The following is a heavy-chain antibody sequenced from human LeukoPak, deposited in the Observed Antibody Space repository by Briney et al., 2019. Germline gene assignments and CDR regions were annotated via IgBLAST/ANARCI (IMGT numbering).Heavy chain of an antibody. J-gene: IGHJ4*02. CDR2: ISSTSITM. V-gene: IGHV3-48*01. D-gene: IGHD6-19*01. CDR3: ARETILAVAGDF. CDR1: GFTFNRNN. Sequence: PGGSLRLSCAASGFTFNRNNMNWVRQAPGKGLEWVSYISSTSITMYYADSVKGRFTISRDNAKNSLYLQMNSLRADDTAVYYCARETILAVAGDFWGQGTLDTVSS.